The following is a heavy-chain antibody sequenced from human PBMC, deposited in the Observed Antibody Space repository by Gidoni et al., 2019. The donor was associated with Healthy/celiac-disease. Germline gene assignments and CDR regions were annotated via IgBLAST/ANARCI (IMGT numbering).Heavy chain of an antibody. CDR3: ASNFDWLLHFDY. Sequence: QLQLQESGPGLVKPSETLSLSCTVSGCSISSSSYYWGWLRQPPGKGLEWIGSIYYSGSTYYNPSLKSRVTISVDTSKNQFSLKLSSVTAADTAVYYCASNFDWLLHFDYWGQGTLVTVSS. V-gene: IGHV4-39*01. D-gene: IGHD3-9*01. CDR1: GCSISSSSYY. J-gene: IGHJ4*02. CDR2: IYYSGST.